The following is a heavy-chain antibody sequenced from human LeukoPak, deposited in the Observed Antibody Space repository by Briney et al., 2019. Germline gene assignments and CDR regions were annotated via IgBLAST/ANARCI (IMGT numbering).Heavy chain of an antibody. Sequence: PGGSLRLSCTASGFTFSNYAMSWVRQAPGKGLEWVSSISSSSSYIYYADSVKGRFTISRDNAKNSLYLQMNSLRAEDTAVYYCASTGELAVAGQTLNWFDPWGQGTLVTVSS. CDR3: ASTGELAVAGQTLNWFDP. V-gene: IGHV3-21*01. CDR2: ISSSSSYI. J-gene: IGHJ5*02. CDR1: GFTFSNYA. D-gene: IGHD6-19*01.